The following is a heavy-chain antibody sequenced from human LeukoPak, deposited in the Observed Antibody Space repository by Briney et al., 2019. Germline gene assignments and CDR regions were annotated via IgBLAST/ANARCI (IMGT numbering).Heavy chain of an antibody. V-gene: IGHV3-7*01. D-gene: IGHD6-25*01. J-gene: IGHJ4*02. Sequence: PGGSLRLSCAASGFTLRSYDMSWVRQAPGKGLEWVANIKQDGSEKYYVDSVTGRLTISRDNAKNSLYLQMNSLRADDTAVYYCARSGSAAGTLRGRNDYWGQGTLVTVSP. CDR3: ARSGSAAGTLRGRNDY. CDR1: GFTLRSYD. CDR2: IKQDGSEK.